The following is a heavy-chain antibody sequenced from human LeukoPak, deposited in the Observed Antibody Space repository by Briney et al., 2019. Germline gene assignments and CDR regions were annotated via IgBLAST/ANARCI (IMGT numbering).Heavy chain of an antibody. D-gene: IGHD4-17*01. CDR3: ARDRDYGDYSIYYYYGMDV. V-gene: IGHV1-3*01. CDR1: GYTFTSYA. J-gene: IGHJ6*02. CDR2: LNAGNGNT. Sequence: ASVKVSCKASGYTFTSYAMHWVRQAPGQRLEWMGCLNAGNGNTKYSQKFQGRVTITRDTSASTAYMELSSLRSEDTAVYYCARDRDYGDYSIYYYYGMDVWGQGTTVTVSS.